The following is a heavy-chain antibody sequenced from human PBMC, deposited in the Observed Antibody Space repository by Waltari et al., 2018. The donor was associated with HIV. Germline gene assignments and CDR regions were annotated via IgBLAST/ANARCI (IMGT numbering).Heavy chain of an antibody. J-gene: IGHJ6*02. CDR1: GFTFSSHS. CDR3: ARSVYSYGYLTYYYGMDV. CDR2: ISSSSSYI. D-gene: IGHD5-18*01. Sequence: EVQLVESGGGLVKPGGSLRLSCAASGFTFSSHSMNWLRQAPGKGLEWVSSISSSSSYIYYADSVKGRFTISRDNAKNSLYLQMNSLRAEDTAVYYCARSVYSYGYLTYYYGMDVWGQGTTVTVSS. V-gene: IGHV3-21*01.